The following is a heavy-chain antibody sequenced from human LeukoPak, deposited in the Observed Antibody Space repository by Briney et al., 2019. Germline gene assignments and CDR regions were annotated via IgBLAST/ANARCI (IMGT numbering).Heavy chain of an antibody. Sequence: SENVSCKASRYTFTRYGISWVRQAPGQGREWMGWISAYNGNTNYAQKLQGRVTMTQDTSTSTAYMELRSLRSDDTAVYYCARVGWDIVLMVYAPFDYWGQGTLVTVSS. J-gene: IGHJ4*02. CDR1: RYTFTRYG. D-gene: IGHD2-8*01. CDR2: ISAYNGNT. CDR3: ARVGWDIVLMVYAPFDY. V-gene: IGHV1-18*01.